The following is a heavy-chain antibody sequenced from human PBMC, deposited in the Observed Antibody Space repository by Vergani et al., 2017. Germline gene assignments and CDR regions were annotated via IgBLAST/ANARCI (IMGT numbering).Heavy chain of an antibody. CDR2: ISSSGSII. Sequence: QVQLVESGGGLVKPGGSLRLSCAASGFTFSDYYMSWIRQAPGKGLEWVSYISSSGSIIYYGDSVKGRFTISRDNAKNSLYLQMNSLRAEDTAVYYWARPEYDLWWFDPWGQGTLVTVSS. V-gene: IGHV3-11*01. CDR1: GFTFSDYY. CDR3: ARPEYDLWWFDP. D-gene: IGHD3-3*01. J-gene: IGHJ5*02.